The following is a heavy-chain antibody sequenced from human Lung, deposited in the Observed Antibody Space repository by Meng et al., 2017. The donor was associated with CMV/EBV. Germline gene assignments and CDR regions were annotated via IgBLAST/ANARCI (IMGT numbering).Heavy chain of an antibody. Sequence: GGSXRPXCAALGFTFGSYSLNWVRKAPGKGLEWVASITSASRYIFYADSVRGRFTVSRDNAKNSISLQMNSLRAEDTAVYYCARDQGSYEQLAPDYYYGMDVXGRGXTVTVSS. J-gene: IGHJ6*02. D-gene: IGHD1-1*01. V-gene: IGHV3-21*01. CDR3: ARDQGSYEQLAPDYYYGMDV. CDR1: GFTFGSYS. CDR2: ITSASRYI.